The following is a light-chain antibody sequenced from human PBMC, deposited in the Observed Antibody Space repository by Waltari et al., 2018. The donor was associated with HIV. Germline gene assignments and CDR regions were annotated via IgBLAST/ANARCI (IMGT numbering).Light chain of an antibody. V-gene: IGLV2-14*02. J-gene: IGLJ3*02. CDR3: SSYTSSSTLRV. CDR2: EAS. CDR1: STDVGSYNL. Sequence: QSALTQPASVSGSPGQSITISCTGTSTDVGSYNLVSWYQQHPGKAPKRIIYEASKRPSGVSNRFSGSKSGNTASLTISGLQAEDEADYYCSSYTSSSTLRVFGGGTKLTVL.